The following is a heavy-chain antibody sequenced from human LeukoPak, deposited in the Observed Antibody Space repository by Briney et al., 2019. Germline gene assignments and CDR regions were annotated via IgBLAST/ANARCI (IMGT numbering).Heavy chain of an antibody. CDR2: INPNSGGT. Sequence: ASVKLSCKASGSTFSSYAISWVRQAPGQGLEWMGWINPNSGGTNYAQKFQGRVTMTRDTSISTAYMELSRLRSDDTAVYYCARDSSTSDILRYFYYMDVWGKGTTVTVSS. CDR3: ARDSSTSDILRYFYYMDV. CDR1: GSTFSSYA. D-gene: IGHD5/OR15-5a*01. J-gene: IGHJ6*03. V-gene: IGHV1-2*02.